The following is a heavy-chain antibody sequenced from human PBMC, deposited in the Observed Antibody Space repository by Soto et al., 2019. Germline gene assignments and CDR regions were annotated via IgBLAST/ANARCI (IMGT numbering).Heavy chain of an antibody. D-gene: IGHD3-9*01. CDR1: GGTFSSYA. J-gene: IGHJ6*02. CDR2: IIPIFGTA. Sequence: QVQLVQSGAEVQKPGSSVKVSCKASGGTFSSYAISWVRQAPGQGLEWMGGIIPIFGTANYAQKFQGRVTITADESTSTAYMELSSLRSEDTAVYYCARSGPHYYDILTGYQDLYYYGMDVWGQGTTVTVSS. CDR3: ARSGPHYYDILTGYQDLYYYGMDV. V-gene: IGHV1-69*01.